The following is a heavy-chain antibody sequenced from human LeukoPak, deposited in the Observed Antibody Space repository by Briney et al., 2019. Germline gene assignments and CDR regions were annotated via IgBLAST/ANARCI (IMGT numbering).Heavy chain of an antibody. CDR3: ATGETGSTLGGY. CDR1: GGPLSAYY. D-gene: IGHD1-1*01. V-gene: IGHV4-59*01. J-gene: IGHJ4*02. CDR2: IYDSGST. Sequence: SETLSLTCTVSGGPLSAYYWTWIRQPPGKGLEWIGYIYDSGSTNYNPSLKSRVTISVDTSKNQFSLKLTSVTAADTAVYYCATGETGSTLGGYWGQGTLVTVSS.